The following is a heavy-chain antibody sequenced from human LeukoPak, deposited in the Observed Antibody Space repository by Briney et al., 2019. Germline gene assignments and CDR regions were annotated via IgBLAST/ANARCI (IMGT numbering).Heavy chain of an antibody. Sequence: PSETLSLTCVVSGYSTSSGYYWGWIRQPPEKGLEWIGIIYHSGTTYYNPSLKRRVTISVDTSKNQFPLKMRSVTAADTAVYYCARQAAPGSEPKCDLWGQGTMVSVSS. J-gene: IGHJ5*02. CDR1: GYSTSSGYY. V-gene: IGHV4-38-2*01. CDR2: IYHSGTT. CDR3: ARQAAPGSEPKCDL. D-gene: IGHD6-13*01.